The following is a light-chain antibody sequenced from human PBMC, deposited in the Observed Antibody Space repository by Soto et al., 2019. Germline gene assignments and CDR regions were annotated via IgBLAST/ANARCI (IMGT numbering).Light chain of an antibody. CDR2: TAS. Sequence: DIQMTQSPSSLSASVGDGVTITCRASQSISSYLNWYQQKPGKAPKLLIDTASSLQSGVPSRFSGSGSGTDFTLTISSLQPEDFATYYCQQSHSAPLTFGQGTKLEIK. CDR1: QSISSY. CDR3: QQSHSAPLT. V-gene: IGKV1-39*01. J-gene: IGKJ2*01.